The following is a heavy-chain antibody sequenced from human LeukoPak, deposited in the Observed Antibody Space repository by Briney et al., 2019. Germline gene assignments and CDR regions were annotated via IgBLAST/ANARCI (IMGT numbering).Heavy chain of an antibody. Sequence: PGGSLIPSCAASGFTFSSYSMNWVRQAPGKGLEWVSSISSSNSYIYNADSVKGRFTISRDNAKNSLYLQMNSLRAEDTAVYYCARDQGLLVVAGRFGYWGQGALVTVSS. CDR3: ARDQGLLVVAGRFGY. CDR1: GFTFSSYS. CDR2: ISSSNSYI. D-gene: IGHD6-19*01. V-gene: IGHV3-21*01. J-gene: IGHJ4*02.